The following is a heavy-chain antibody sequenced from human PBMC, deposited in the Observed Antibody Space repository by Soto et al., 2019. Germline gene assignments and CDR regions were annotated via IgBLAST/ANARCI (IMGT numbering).Heavy chain of an antibody. Sequence: AASVKVSCKASGYTFTSYYMHWVRQAPGQGLEWMGIINPSGGSTSYAQKFQGGVTMTRDTSTSTVYMELSSLRSEDTAVYYCARSGYSSGWYSYYYYYGMDVWGQGTTVTVSS. CDR3: ARSGYSSGWYSYYYYYGMDV. CDR1: GYTFTSYY. D-gene: IGHD6-19*01. J-gene: IGHJ6*02. V-gene: IGHV1-46*01. CDR2: INPSGGST.